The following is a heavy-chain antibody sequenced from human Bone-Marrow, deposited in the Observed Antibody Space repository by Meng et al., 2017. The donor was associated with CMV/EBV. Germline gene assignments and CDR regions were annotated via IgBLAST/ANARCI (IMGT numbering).Heavy chain of an antibody. V-gene: IGHV5-51*01. J-gene: IGHJ4*02. Sequence: GESLKISCKGSGFRFTDYWIGWVRQMPGKGLEWMGMIYPDDSETRYSPAFRGQVTISADKSITTAYLQWSRLKASDTAMYYCARRSGYSGYDRYWGQGTMVTFSS. CDR3: ARRSGYSGYDRY. CDR2: IYPDDSET. CDR1: GFRFTDYW. D-gene: IGHD5-12*01.